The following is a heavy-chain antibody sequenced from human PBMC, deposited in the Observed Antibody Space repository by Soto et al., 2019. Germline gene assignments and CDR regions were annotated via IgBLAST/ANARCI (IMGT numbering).Heavy chain of an antibody. CDR2: IYYSGST. CDR3: ARGLSVTLFDN. V-gene: IGHV4-31*03. J-gene: IGHJ4*02. D-gene: IGHD4-17*01. CDR1: GGSISTGGYY. Sequence: QVQLQESGPGLVKPSQTLSLTCTVSGGSISTGGYYWTWIRQHPGKRLEWIGYIYYSGSTYYNPSLKSRVTLSVDTSKNLFSLKLGSVTAADTAVYYCARGLSVTLFDNWGQGTLVTVSS.